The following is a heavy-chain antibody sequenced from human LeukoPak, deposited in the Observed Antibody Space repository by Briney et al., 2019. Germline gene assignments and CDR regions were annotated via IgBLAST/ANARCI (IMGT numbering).Heavy chain of an antibody. CDR2: IGASGATT. CDR1: GFTLSSYA. CDR3: AGFHYYGSGAYYLSY. D-gene: IGHD3-10*01. J-gene: IGHJ4*02. V-gene: IGHV3-23*01. Sequence: PGGSLRRYCAASGFTLSSYAMTWVRQSPGKGLEWVSDIGASGATTYYADSVKGRFSISRDNSKNTLYLQMSSLRAEDTAVYFCAGFHYYGSGAYYLSYWGQGTLVTVSS.